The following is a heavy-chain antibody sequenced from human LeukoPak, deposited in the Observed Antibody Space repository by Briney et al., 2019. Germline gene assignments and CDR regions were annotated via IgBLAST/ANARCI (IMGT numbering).Heavy chain of an antibody. D-gene: IGHD4-17*01. Sequence: EASVKVSCKASGYTFTNFYIHWVRQAPGQGLEWMGWNNPNSGDTNYAPRLRGRVTMTRDTSISTAYMEVSRLTSDDTAIYYCATGYGDYVSRFDSWGQGTLVTVYS. CDR3: ATGYGDYVSRFDS. V-gene: IGHV1-2*02. CDR1: GYTFTNFY. CDR2: NNPNSGDT. J-gene: IGHJ4*02.